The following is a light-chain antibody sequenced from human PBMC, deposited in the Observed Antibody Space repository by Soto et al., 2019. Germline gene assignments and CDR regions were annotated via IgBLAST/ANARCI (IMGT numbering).Light chain of an antibody. CDR1: SSYVGSYNL. Sequence: YALAQPAYVSGSPVASITISCTGTSSYVGSYNLVSWYQQHPGKAPKLMIYEASKRPSGVSNRFSGSKSGNTASLTISGLQAEDEADYYCCSYVGSSTFYVFGTGTKVTVL. J-gene: IGLJ1*01. CDR2: EAS. V-gene: IGLV2-23*01. CDR3: CSYVGSSTFYV.